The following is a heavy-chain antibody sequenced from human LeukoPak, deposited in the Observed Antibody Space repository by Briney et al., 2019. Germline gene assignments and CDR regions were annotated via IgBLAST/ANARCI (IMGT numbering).Heavy chain of an antibody. CDR1: GDTFTSYD. D-gene: IGHD1-26*01. V-gene: IGHV1-8*03. J-gene: IGHJ5*02. CDR2: MNPNSGNT. CDR3: ARDSDSGTSWTNWFDA. Sequence: ASVKVSCEASGDTFTSYDIKGVRQAPGEGLGWMVWMNPNSGNTGYAQKSQGRVTITRNTSISTAYMELSSLRSEDTAVYYCARDSDSGTSWTNWFDAWGQGTLVTVSS.